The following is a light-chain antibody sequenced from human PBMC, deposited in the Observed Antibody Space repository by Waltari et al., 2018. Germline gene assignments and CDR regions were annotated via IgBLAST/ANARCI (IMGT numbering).Light chain of an antibody. CDR3: QHYVRLPVT. V-gene: IGKV3-20*01. CDR1: QSVGRS. J-gene: IGKJ1*01. Sequence: EIVLTQSPGTLSLSPGERATLSCRASQSVGRSLAWYQQKPGQPPRLLLYGGSIRATGIPDRFRGGGSWTDFSLTISRLEPEDFAAYHCQHYVRLPVTFGQGTKVEIK. CDR2: GGS.